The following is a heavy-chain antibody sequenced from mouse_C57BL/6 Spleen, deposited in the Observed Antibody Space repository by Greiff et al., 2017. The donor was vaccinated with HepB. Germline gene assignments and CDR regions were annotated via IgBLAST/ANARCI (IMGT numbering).Heavy chain of an antibody. CDR2: IHPNSGST. J-gene: IGHJ3*01. CDR1: GYTFTSYW. Sequence: VQLQQPGAELVKPGASVKLSCKASGYTFTSYWMHWVKQRPGQGLEWIGMIHPNSGSTNYNEKFKSKATLTVDKSSSTAYMQLSSLTSEDSAVYYCAREEGLRAWFAYWGQGTLVTVSA. CDR3: AREEGLRAWFAY. V-gene: IGHV1-64*01. D-gene: IGHD2-4*01.